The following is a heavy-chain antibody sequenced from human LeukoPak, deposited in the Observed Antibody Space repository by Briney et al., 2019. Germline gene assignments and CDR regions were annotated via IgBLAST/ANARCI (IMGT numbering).Heavy chain of an antibody. CDR3: ARRLMYYYDTSGYDVAFDI. CDR2: IYPGDSDT. Sequence: GESLKISCKGSGYTFTNYWIGWVRQMPGKGLEWMGIIYPGDSDTTYSPSFQSQVTISADKSISAASLQWSSLKASDTAMYYCARRLMYYYDTSGYDVAFDIWGQGTMVTVSS. V-gene: IGHV5-51*01. D-gene: IGHD3-22*01. J-gene: IGHJ3*02. CDR1: GYTFTNYW.